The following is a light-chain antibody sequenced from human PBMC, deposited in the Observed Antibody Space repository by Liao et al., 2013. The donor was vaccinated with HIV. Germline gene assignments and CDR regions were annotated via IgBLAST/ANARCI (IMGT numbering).Light chain of an antibody. J-gene: IGLJ2*01. CDR3: QAWDRSADVV. CDR1: KLGDKY. V-gene: IGLV3-1*01. CDR2: QDS. Sequence: SYELTQPPSVSVSPGQTASITCSGDKLGDKYACWYQQKPGQSPVLVIYQDSKRPSGIPERFSGSNSGNTATLTISGTQPMDEADYYCQAWDRSADVVFGGGTKLTVL.